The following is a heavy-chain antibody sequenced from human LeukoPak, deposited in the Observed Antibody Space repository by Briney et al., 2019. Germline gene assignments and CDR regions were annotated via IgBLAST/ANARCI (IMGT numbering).Heavy chain of an antibody. V-gene: IGHV3-23*01. CDR2: VGGGGQRT. J-gene: IGHJ4*02. D-gene: IGHD2-15*01. CDR3: AKDRGYYVDTGTINF. CDR1: GLSFGAHA. Sequence: TGGPLRLSCAASGLSFGAHAMHWVRQAPGMGLEWVSGVGGGGQRTHYADSVKGRFTISRDNSKNTLYLQMNSLRAEDTAVYYCAKDRGYYVDTGTINFWGQGTLVTVSS.